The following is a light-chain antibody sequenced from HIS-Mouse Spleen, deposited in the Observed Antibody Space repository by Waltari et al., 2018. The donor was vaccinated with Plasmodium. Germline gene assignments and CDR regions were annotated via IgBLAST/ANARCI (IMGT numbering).Light chain of an antibody. J-gene: IGLJ2*01. Sequence: QSALTQPASVSGSPGQSITISCTGTSSDVGGYNYVSWYQQHPGKAPKLMIYEVSNRPSWVSNRFSGSQSGNTASRTISGLQAEDEADYYCSSYTSSSTRVFGGGTKLTVL. V-gene: IGLV2-14*01. CDR2: EVS. CDR1: SSDVGGYNY. CDR3: SSYTSSSTRV.